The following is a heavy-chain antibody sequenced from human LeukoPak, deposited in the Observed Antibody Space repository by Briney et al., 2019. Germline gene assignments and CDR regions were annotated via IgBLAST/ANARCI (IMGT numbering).Heavy chain of an antibody. V-gene: IGHV4-59*08. Sequence: PSETLSLTCTVSCGSISGYYWSWIRQPPGKGLEWIGYINYSGSTNYNPSLKSRVTISVDTSKKNQFSLKLSSVTAADTAVYYCASHVRIVRMVSYFDYWGQGTLVTVSP. CDR3: ASHVRIVRMVSYFDY. CDR1: CGSISGYY. CDR2: INYSGST. D-gene: IGHD3-3*01. J-gene: IGHJ4*02.